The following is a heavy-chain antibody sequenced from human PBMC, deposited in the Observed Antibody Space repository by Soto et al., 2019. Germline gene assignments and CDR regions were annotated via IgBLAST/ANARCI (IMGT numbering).Heavy chain of an antibody. CDR2: ISPHNFNT. J-gene: IGHJ4*02. D-gene: IGHD3-22*01. Sequence: ASVKVSCKASGGTFSSYAVSWVRQAPGQGLEWMGAISPHNFNTNYAQKFRGRVTLTTEKSTNTAYMDLRSLTSDDTAVYYCARGGEYYYDSSGDYFDYWGQGTLVTVSS. CDR3: ARGGEYYYDSSGDYFDY. V-gene: IGHV1-18*01. CDR1: GGTFSSYA.